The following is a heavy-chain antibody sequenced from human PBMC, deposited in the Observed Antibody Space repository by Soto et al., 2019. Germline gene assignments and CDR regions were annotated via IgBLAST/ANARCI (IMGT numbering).Heavy chain of an antibody. J-gene: IGHJ5*02. CDR2: ISYDGSNK. Sequence: LRLSCAASGFTFSSYGMHWVRQAPGKGLEWVAGISYDGSNKYYADSVKGRFTISRDNSKNTLYLQMNSLRAEDTAVYYCAKDWRWRGYYDFWSGKDWFDPWGQGTLVTVSS. CDR3: AKDWRWRGYYDFWSGKDWFDP. D-gene: IGHD3-3*01. CDR1: GFTFSSYG. V-gene: IGHV3-30*18.